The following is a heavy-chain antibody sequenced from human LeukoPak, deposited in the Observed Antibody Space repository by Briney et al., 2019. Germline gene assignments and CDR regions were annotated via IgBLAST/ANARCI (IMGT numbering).Heavy chain of an antibody. CDR2: ISYGGSNK. D-gene: IGHD3-22*01. J-gene: IGHJ3*02. Sequence: GRSLRLSCAASGFTFSSYAMHWVRQAPGKGLEWVAVISYGGSNKYYADSVKGRFTISRDNSKNTLYLQMNSLRAEDTAVYYCARGPLGSSGSGDAFDIWGQGTMVTVSS. CDR3: ARGPLGSSGSGDAFDI. V-gene: IGHV3-30*04. CDR1: GFTFSSYA.